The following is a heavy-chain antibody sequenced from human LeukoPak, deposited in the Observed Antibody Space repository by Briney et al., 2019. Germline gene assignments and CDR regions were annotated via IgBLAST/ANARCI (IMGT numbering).Heavy chain of an antibody. CDR1: GYSISSGYY. D-gene: IGHD3-10*02. CDR2: IYHSGIT. V-gene: IGHV4-38-2*02. Sequence: SETLSLTCIVSGYSISSGYYWGWIRQPPGKGLEWIGNIYHSGITYYNLYNPSLKSRVIISVDTSKNHFSLKLSSVTAADTAVYYCATLLSSSYYFDYWGQGTLVTVSS. CDR3: ATLLSSSYYFDY. J-gene: IGHJ4*02.